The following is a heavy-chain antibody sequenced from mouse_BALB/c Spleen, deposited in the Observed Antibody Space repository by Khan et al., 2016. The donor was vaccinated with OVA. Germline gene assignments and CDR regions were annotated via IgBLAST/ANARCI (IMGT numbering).Heavy chain of an antibody. J-gene: IGHJ4*01. Sequence: QVQLKQSGPGLVQPSQSLSITCTVSGFSLTNYGVHWVRQSPGKGLEWLGVIWRGGSTDYNAAFMSRLSITKDNSKSQVFFKMNSLQTDDTAIYXCAKEDDYGSSWYYAMDYWGQGTSVTVSS. CDR2: IWRGGST. CDR3: AKEDDYGSSWYYAMDY. CDR1: GFSLTNYG. V-gene: IGHV2-5*01. D-gene: IGHD1-1*01.